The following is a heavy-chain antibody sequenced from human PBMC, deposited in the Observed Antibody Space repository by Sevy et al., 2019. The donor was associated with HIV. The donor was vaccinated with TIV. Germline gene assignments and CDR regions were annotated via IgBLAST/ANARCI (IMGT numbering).Heavy chain of an antibody. Sequence: SGPTLVKPTQTLTLTCTFSGFSLSTNKMRVSWIRQPPGKALEWLARIDRDDDKFYSTSLKTRLTISKDTSKNQVVLTMTNMDPVDTATYYCAREFRSSGYFDYWGQGTLVTVSS. CDR3: AREFRSSGYFDY. CDR1: GFSLSTNKMR. CDR2: IDRDDDK. V-gene: IGHV2-70*04. D-gene: IGHD3-22*01. J-gene: IGHJ4*02.